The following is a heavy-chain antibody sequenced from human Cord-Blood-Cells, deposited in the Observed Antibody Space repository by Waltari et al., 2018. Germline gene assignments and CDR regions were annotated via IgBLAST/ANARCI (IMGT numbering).Heavy chain of an antibody. D-gene: IGHD1-1*01. Sequence: QVQLQESGPGLVKPSQTLSLTCTVSGGPISSGDYYWSWIRQPPGKGLEWIGYIYYSGSTYYNPSLKSRVTISVDTSKNQFSLKLSSVTAADTAVYYCAREPVGKLAGYDYWGQGTLVTVSS. CDR3: AREPVGKLAGYDY. J-gene: IGHJ4*02. CDR2: IYYSGST. V-gene: IGHV4-30-4*08. CDR1: GGPISSGDYY.